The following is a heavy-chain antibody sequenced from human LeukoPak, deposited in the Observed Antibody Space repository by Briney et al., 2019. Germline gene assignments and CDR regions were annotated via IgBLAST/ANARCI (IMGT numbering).Heavy chain of an antibody. V-gene: IGHV3-9*01. CDR3: AKDTGSIGATVVTLDY. J-gene: IGHJ4*02. CDR2: ISWNSGSI. Sequence: GGSLRLSRAASGFTFDDYAMHWVRQAPGKGLEWVSGISWNSGSIGYADSVKGRFTISRDNAKNSLYLQMNSLRAEDTALYYCAKDTGSIGATVVTLDYWGQGTLVTVSS. D-gene: IGHD4-23*01. CDR1: GFTFDDYA.